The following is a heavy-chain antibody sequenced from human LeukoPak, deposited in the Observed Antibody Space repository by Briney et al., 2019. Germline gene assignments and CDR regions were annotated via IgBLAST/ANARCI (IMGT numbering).Heavy chain of an antibody. Sequence: GGSLRISCVAPGFTFSSNWTTWVRQAPGKGLEWVANTKEDGSARYYVESVKGRFTVSRDNAKNSLFLQMDRLKVEDTAVYYCARGEKDGSLDSWGQGSLVTVSS. CDR2: TKEDGSAR. J-gene: IGHJ4*02. CDR1: GFTFSSNW. V-gene: IGHV3-7*01. CDR3: ARGEKDGSLDS.